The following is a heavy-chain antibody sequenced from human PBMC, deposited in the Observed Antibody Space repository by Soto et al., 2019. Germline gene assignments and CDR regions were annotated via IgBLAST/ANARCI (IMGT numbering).Heavy chain of an antibody. CDR3: ASTGSSWYVDSPFDY. D-gene: IGHD6-13*01. CDR1: GGSFSGYY. J-gene: IGHJ4*02. CDR2: INHSGST. V-gene: IGHV4-34*01. Sequence: PSETLSLTCAVYGGSFSGYYWSWIRQPPGKGLEWIGEINHSGSTNYNPSLKSRVTISVDTSKNQFSLKLSSVTAADTAVYYCASTGSSWYVDSPFDYWGQGTLVTVS.